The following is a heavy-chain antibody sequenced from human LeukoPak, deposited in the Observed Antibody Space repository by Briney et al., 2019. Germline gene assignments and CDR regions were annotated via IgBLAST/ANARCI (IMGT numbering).Heavy chain of an antibody. D-gene: IGHD3-10*01. CDR2: IKKDGTEK. CDR3: ARDRRILWFGEDETGPNWFDP. J-gene: IGHJ5*02. Sequence: PGGSLRLSCAASGLDLSNHWMDWVRQAPGKGLEWVANIKKDGTEKYYVDSVKDRFTISRDNAKNSLYLQMNSLRAEDTAVYYCARDRRILWFGEDETGPNWFDPWGQGTLVTVSS. CDR1: GLDLSNHW. V-gene: IGHV3-7*01.